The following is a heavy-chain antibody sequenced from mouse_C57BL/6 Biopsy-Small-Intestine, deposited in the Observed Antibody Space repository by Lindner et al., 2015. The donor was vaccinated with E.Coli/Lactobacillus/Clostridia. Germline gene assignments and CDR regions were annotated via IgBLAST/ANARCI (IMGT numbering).Heavy chain of an antibody. CDR2: IYPGDGDT. V-gene: IGHV1-82*01. Sequence: VQLQESGPELVKPGASVKISCKASGYAFSDSWMNWVKQRPGKGLEWMGRIYPGDGDTNYNGKFKGKATLTVDKSSSTAYMQLSSLTSEDSAVYFCATYDGYFPWFAYWGQGTLVTVSA. CDR1: GYAFSDSW. J-gene: IGHJ3*01. D-gene: IGHD2-3*01. CDR3: ATYDGYFPWFAY.